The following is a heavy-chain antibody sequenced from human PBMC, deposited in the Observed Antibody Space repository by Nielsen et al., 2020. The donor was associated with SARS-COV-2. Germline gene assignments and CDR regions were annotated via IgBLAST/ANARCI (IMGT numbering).Heavy chain of an antibody. CDR3: ARDDYGGNSFDY. CDR1: GFTFDDYA. CDR2: ISWNSGSI. V-gene: IGHV3-9*01. J-gene: IGHJ4*02. Sequence: GGSLRLSCAASGFTFDDYAMHWVRQAPGKGLEWVSGISWNSGSIGYADSVKGRFTISRDNVKNSLYLQMNSLRAEDTAVYYCARDDYGGNSFDYWGQGTLVTVSS. D-gene: IGHD4-23*01.